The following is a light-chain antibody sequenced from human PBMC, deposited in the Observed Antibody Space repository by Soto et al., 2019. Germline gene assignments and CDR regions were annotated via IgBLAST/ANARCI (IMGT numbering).Light chain of an antibody. J-gene: IGKJ3*01. CDR2: GAS. CDR3: QQYNNWPTIT. V-gene: IGKV3-15*01. Sequence: EIVMTQSPATLSVSPGERATLSCRASQSVSSNLAWYQQKPGQAPRLLIYGASTRATGIPARFSGSGSGTELTLTISSLQSEDFAVYYCQQYNNWPTITFGPGTKVDIK. CDR1: QSVSSN.